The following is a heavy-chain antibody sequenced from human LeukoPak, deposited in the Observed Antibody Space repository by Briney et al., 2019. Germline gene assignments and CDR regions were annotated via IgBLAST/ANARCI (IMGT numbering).Heavy chain of an antibody. Sequence: GGSLRLFCAASGLTVSRNYMSWVRQAPGEGLEWVSVIYSGGSTYYADSVKGRFTISRDNSKSTLYLQMNSLRAEDTAVYYCARGLTGDWGQGTLVSVSS. CDR1: GLTVSRNY. D-gene: IGHD7-27*01. V-gene: IGHV3-53*01. J-gene: IGHJ4*02. CDR3: ARGLTGD. CDR2: IYSGGST.